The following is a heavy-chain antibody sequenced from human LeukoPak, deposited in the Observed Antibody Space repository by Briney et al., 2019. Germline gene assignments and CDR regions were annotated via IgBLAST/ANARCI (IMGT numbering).Heavy chain of an antibody. D-gene: IGHD3-9*01. CDR3: ARDFDVGPGQNYYFDY. Sequence: PGRSLRLSCAASGFTFSSYAMHWVRQAPGKGLEWVAVISYDGSSKYYADSVKGRFTISRDNSKNTLYLQMNSLRAEDTAVYYCARDFDVGPGQNYYFDYWGQGTLVTVSS. CDR1: GFTFSSYA. CDR2: ISYDGSSK. V-gene: IGHV3-30-3*01. J-gene: IGHJ4*02.